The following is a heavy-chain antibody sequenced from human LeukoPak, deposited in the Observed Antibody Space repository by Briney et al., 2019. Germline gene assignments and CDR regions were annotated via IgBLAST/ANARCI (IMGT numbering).Heavy chain of an antibody. CDR1: GFTFSSYA. CDR2: ISYDGSNK. V-gene: IGHV3-30-3*01. J-gene: IGHJ6*02. CDR3: ARDPSSSSFRLVGYYYGMDV. Sequence: PGRSLRLSCAASGFTFSSYAMHWVRQAPGKGLEWVAVISYDGSNKYYADSVKGRFTISRDNSKNTLYLQMNSLRAEDTAVHYCARDPSSSSFRLVGYYYGMDVWGQGTTVTVSS. D-gene: IGHD6-6*01.